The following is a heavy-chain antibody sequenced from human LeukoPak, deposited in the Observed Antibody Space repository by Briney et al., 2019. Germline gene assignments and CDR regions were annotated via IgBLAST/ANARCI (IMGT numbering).Heavy chain of an antibody. D-gene: IGHD3-22*01. CDR1: GYTLTELS. CDR3: AAYYDSSGYYRYYFDY. CDR2: FDPEDGET. V-gene: IGHV1-24*01. Sequence: ASVKVSCKVSGYTLTELSMHWVRQAPGKGLEWMGGFDPEDGETIYAQQFQGRVTMTEDTSTDTAYMELSSLRSEDTAVYYCAAYYDSSGYYRYYFDYWGQGTLVTVSS. J-gene: IGHJ4*02.